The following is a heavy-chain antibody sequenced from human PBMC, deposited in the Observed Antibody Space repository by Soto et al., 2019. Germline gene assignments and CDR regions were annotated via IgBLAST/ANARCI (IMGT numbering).Heavy chain of an antibody. CDR2: ISGSGGST. CDR1: GFTFSSYA. V-gene: IGHV3-23*01. D-gene: IGHD4-17*01. Sequence: GGSLRLSCAASGFTFSSYAMSWVRQAPGKGLEWVSAISGSGGSTYYADSVKGRFTISRDNSKNTLYLQMNSLRAEDTAVYYSAKDLVDYGDYGYFDYWGQGTLVTVSS. CDR3: AKDLVDYGDYGYFDY. J-gene: IGHJ4*02.